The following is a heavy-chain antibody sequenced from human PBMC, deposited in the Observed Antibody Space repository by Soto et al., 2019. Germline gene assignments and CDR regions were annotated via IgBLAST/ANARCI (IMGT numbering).Heavy chain of an antibody. CDR1: GFTFSSSA. Sequence: EVQLLESGGGLVQPGGSLRLSCAASGFTFSSSAMSWVRQAPGKGLEWVSALSVSGGSTYYADSVKGRFTISRDNSKNTLYLQMNSLRAEDTAVYYCAKDPITIRIGMDVWGQGTSVTVSS. V-gene: IGHV3-23*01. D-gene: IGHD3-10*01. J-gene: IGHJ6*02. CDR2: LSVSGGST. CDR3: AKDPITIRIGMDV.